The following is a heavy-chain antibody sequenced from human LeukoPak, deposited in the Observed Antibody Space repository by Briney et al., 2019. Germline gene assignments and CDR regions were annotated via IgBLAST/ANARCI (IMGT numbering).Heavy chain of an antibody. V-gene: IGHV3-7*01. D-gene: IGHD6-19*01. CDR3: ATSHGYSSGWNY. CDR1: GFTFSSYW. Sequence: PGGSLRLSCAASGFTFSSYWVSWVRQAPGKGLEWVANIKQDGSEKYYVDSVKGRFTISRDNAKNSLYLQMNSLRAEDTAVYYCATSHGYSSGWNYWGQGTLVTVSS. J-gene: IGHJ4*02. CDR2: IKQDGSEK.